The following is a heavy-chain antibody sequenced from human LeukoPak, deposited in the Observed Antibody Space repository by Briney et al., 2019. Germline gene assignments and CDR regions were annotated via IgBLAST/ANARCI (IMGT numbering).Heavy chain of an antibody. D-gene: IGHD4-17*01. CDR2: IRYDGSNK. CDR1: GFTFSGYG. Sequence: GGSLRLSCAASGFTFSGYGIHWVRQAPGKGLEWVAFIRYDGSNKYYADSVKGRFTISRDNSKNTLYLQMNSLRAEDTAVYYCARDGGYYGDYHDAFDIWGQGTMVTVSS. CDR3: ARDGGYYGDYHDAFDI. J-gene: IGHJ3*02. V-gene: IGHV3-30*02.